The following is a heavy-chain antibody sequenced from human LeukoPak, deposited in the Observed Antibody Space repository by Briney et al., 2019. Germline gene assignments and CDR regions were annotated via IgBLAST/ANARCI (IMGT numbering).Heavy chain of an antibody. CDR2: INHSGST. D-gene: IGHD2-2*02. J-gene: IGHJ6*02. CDR3: ARTMSSSHTVHGMDV. CDR1: GGSFSGYY. Sequence: SETLSLTCAVYGGSFSGYYWSWIRQPPGKGLEWIGEINHSGSTNYNPSLKSRVTISVDTSKNQFSLKLSSVTAADTAVYYCARTMSSSHTVHGMDVWGQGTTVTVSS. V-gene: IGHV4-34*01.